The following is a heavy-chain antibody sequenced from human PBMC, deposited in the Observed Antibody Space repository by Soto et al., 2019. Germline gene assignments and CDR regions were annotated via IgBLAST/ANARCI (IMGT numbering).Heavy chain of an antibody. CDR2: INSDGSST. J-gene: IGHJ6*03. D-gene: IGHD6-6*01. V-gene: IGHV3-74*01. CDR1: GFTFSDYI. Sequence: GGSLRLSCAVSGFTFSDYIMTWVRRAPGKGLVWVSRINSDGSSTSYADSVKGRFTISRDNAKNTLYLQMNSLRAEDTAVYYCARDRYSSSYRGYYYYMDVWGKGTTVTVS. CDR3: ARDRYSSSYRGYYYYMDV.